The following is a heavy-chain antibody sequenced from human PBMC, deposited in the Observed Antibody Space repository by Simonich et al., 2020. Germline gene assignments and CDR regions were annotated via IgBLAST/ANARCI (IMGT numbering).Heavy chain of an antibody. D-gene: IGHD1-1*01. Sequence: QVQLQQWGAGLLKPSETLSLTCAVYGGSFSGYYWSWIRQPPGKGLEWIGEINHSGSTNYNTSLKSRVTISVDTSKNQFSLKLSSVTASDTAVYYCARHLQLGPFDYWGQGTLVTVSS. V-gene: IGHV4-34*01. CDR2: INHSGST. J-gene: IGHJ4*02. CDR1: GGSFSGYY. CDR3: ARHLQLGPFDY.